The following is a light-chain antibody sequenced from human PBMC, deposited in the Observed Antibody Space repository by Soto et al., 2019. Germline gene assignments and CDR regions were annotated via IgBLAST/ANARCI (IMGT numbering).Light chain of an antibody. Sequence: DIQLTHSPSTLSASVGDRVTITCRASQTISYWLAWYQQKPGKAPKLLIYQTSTLQGGVPSRFSGSGSGTEFTLTISSLQPDDSATYYCQQYSRYRTFGQGTKV. CDR2: QTS. CDR3: QQYSRYRT. J-gene: IGKJ1*01. CDR1: QTISYW. V-gene: IGKV1-5*03.